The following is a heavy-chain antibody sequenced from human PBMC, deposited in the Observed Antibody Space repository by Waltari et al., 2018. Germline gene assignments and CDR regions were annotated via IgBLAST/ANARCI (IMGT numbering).Heavy chain of an antibody. D-gene: IGHD3-9*01. CDR1: GFTFSSYA. CDR3: ARPDYDILGFDP. Sequence: QVQLVESGGGVVQPGRSLRLSCAASGFTFSSYAMHWVRQAPGKGLEWVAVISYDGSNKYYADSLKGRFTISRDNSKNTLYLQMNSLRAEDTAVYYCARPDYDILGFDPWGQGTLVTVSS. J-gene: IGHJ5*02. V-gene: IGHV3-30*01. CDR2: ISYDGSNK.